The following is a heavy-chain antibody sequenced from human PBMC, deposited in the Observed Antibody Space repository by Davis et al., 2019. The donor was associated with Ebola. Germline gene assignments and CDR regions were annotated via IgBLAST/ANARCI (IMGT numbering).Heavy chain of an antibody. CDR1: GFTFSSFG. D-gene: IGHD3-9*01. CDR3: AAINYDIFTGYYQDY. V-gene: IGHV3-33*01. CDR2: IWYDGSNE. J-gene: IGHJ4*02. Sequence: PGGSLRLSCAASGFTFSSFGMHWVRLAPGKGLVWLALIWYDGSNEYYADSVKGRFTISRDNSKSTLFLQMNSLRAEDTAVYYCAAINYDIFTGYYQDYWGQGTQVTVSS.